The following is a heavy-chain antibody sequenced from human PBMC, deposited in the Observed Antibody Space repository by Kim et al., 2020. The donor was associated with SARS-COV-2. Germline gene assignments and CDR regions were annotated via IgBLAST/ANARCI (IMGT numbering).Heavy chain of an antibody. V-gene: IGHV2-5*01. J-gene: IGHJ4*02. D-gene: IGHD2-2*01. CDR3: AHSSTSCSLGY. Sequence: KRYIPSLKSRLTITKDTSKNQVVLTMTNMDPVDTATYYCAHSSTSCSLGYWGQGTLVTVSS. CDR2: K.